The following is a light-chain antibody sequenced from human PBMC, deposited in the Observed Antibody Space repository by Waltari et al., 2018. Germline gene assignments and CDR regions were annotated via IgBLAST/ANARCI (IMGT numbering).Light chain of an antibody. V-gene: IGKV1-39*01. CDR1: QSISSY. CDR3: QQSYMTPLT. Sequence: DIQMTQSPSSLSASVGDRVTITCRASQSISSYLNWYQQKPGKAPELLMYEASSLQGGVPSRFSGSGSGTDVTLTISSLQPEDFAIYYCQQSYMTPLTFGGGTKVEIK. CDR2: EAS. J-gene: IGKJ4*01.